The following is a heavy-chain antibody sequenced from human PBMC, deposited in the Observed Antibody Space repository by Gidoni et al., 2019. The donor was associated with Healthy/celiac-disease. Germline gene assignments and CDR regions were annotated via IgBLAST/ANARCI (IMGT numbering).Heavy chain of an antibody. CDR3: ARDLLWFGEFPKHFDY. D-gene: IGHD3-10*01. CDR1: GYTFTSYG. CDR2: ISAYNGNT. J-gene: IGHJ4*02. V-gene: IGHV1-18*01. Sequence: QVQLVQSGSEVKKPGASVKVSCKASGYTFTSYGISWVRQAPGKGLEWMGWISAYNGNTNYAQKLQGRVTMTTDTSTSTAYMELRSLRSDDTAVYYCARDLLWFGEFPKHFDYWGQGTLVTVSS.